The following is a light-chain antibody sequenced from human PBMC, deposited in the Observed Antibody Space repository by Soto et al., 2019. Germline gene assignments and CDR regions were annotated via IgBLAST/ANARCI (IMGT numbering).Light chain of an antibody. Sequence: VLTQPPSVSGAPGQRVTISCTGSSSNIGAGHDVHWYQQLPGTAPKLLIYGNSNRPSGVPDRFSGSKSGNTASLTISGLQAEDEADYYCCSYAGSYTYVFGTGTKVTVL. CDR3: CSYAGSYTYV. CDR1: SSNIGAGHD. CDR2: GNS. V-gene: IGLV1-40*01. J-gene: IGLJ1*01.